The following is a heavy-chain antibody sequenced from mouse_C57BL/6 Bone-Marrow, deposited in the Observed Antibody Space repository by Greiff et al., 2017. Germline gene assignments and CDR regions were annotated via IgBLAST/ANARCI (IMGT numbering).Heavy chain of an antibody. Sequence: VQLKQSGAELVRPGASVKLSCTASGFNIKDYYMHWVKQRPEQGLEWIGRIDPEDGDTEYAPKFQGKATMTADTSSNTAYLQLSSLTSEDTAVYYCTTVITTVVAWDYFDYWGQGTTLTVSS. J-gene: IGHJ2*01. V-gene: IGHV14-1*01. D-gene: IGHD1-1*01. CDR3: TTVITTVVAWDYFDY. CDR2: IDPEDGDT. CDR1: GFNIKDYY.